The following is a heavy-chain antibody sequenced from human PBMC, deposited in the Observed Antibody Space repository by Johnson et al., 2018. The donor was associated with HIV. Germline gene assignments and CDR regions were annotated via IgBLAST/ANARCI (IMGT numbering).Heavy chain of an antibody. CDR3: ARDQSNGWNRGAFDI. J-gene: IGHJ3*02. D-gene: IGHD6-19*01. CDR1: GFTFSDYY. CDR2: IYSGGST. Sequence: VQLVESGGGVVQPGRSLRLSCAASGFTFSDYYMSWIRQAPGKGLEWVAVIYSGGSTYYADSVKGRFTISRDDSKNTLYLHMNSLRAEDTAVYYCARDQSNGWNRGAFDIWGQGTMVTVSS. V-gene: IGHV3-66*01.